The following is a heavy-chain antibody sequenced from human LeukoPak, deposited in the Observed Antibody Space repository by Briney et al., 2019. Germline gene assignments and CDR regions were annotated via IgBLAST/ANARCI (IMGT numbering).Heavy chain of an antibody. CDR1: GFTFSSYA. Sequence: PGGSLRLSCAASGFTFSSYALTWVRQAPGKGLEWVSAISGSGGSTYYAVSVKGRFTISRDNSENTLYLQMNSLRAEDTAIYYCAKGYYSGWFDSWGQGTLVTVSS. CDR3: AKGYYSGWFDS. V-gene: IGHV3-23*01. CDR2: ISGSGGST. D-gene: IGHD2-21*01. J-gene: IGHJ5*01.